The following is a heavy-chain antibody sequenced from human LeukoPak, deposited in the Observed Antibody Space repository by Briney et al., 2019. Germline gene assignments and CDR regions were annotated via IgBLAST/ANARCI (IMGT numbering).Heavy chain of an antibody. Sequence: GGSLRLSCAASGFTFSGSAMHWVRQASRKGLEWVGRIRSKANSYATAYAASVKGRFTISRDDSKNTAYLQMNSLKTEDTAVYYCAKEGGTAYLFDYWGQGTLVTVSS. CDR2: IRSKANSYAT. CDR3: AKEGGTAYLFDY. J-gene: IGHJ4*02. CDR1: GFTFSGSA. V-gene: IGHV3-73*01. D-gene: IGHD2-15*01.